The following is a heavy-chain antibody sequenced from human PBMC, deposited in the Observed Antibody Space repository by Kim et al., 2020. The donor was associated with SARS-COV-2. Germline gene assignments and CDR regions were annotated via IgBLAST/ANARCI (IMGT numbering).Heavy chain of an antibody. J-gene: IGHJ4*02. CDR3: ARHRGIAVTSDS. Sequence: SETLSLTCSVSGDSMTKNNYYWGWIRQSPGRGLEWVGAVYYSGTAYYNPSLRSRLTISIDTTRNKFSLQLGSVTAADTAVYYCARHRGIAVTSDSWGQGT. D-gene: IGHD6-19*01. V-gene: IGHV4-39*01. CDR2: VYYSGTA. CDR1: GDSMTKNNYY.